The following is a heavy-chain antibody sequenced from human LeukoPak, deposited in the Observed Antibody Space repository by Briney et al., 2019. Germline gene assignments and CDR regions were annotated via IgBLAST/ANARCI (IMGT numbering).Heavy chain of an antibody. CDR2: INSDGSGT. Sequence: GGSLRLSCAASGFTLSGYWMHWVRQAPGKGLVWVSRINSDGSGTNYADSVKGRFTISRDNAKNTLYLQMNSLRAEDTAVYYCARGGFYYDSSGYCAFDIWGQGTMVTVSS. J-gene: IGHJ3*02. CDR3: ARGGFYYDSSGYCAFDI. V-gene: IGHV3-74*01. CDR1: GFTLSGYW. D-gene: IGHD3-22*01.